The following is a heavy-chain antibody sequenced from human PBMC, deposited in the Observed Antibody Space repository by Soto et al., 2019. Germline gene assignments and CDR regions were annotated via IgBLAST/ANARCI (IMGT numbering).Heavy chain of an antibody. Sequence: QVHLVQSGAEVKNPGASVKVSCKASGYTFTSYGITWVRQAPGQGLEWMGWISAHNGNTDYAQKLQGRVIVTRDTSTSTAYMELRSLISADTAVYYCARGRYGDYWGQGAQVTVSS. D-gene: IGHD1-1*01. CDR1: GYTFTSYG. V-gene: IGHV1-18*01. CDR2: ISAHNGNT. CDR3: ARGRYGDY. J-gene: IGHJ4*02.